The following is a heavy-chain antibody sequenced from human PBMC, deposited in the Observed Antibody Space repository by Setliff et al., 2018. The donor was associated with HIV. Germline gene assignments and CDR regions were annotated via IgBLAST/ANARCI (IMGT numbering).Heavy chain of an antibody. CDR2: IDSNNGNR. CDR3: VRLTADRTNYYYYMDV. Sequence: ASVKVSCKASGYSLSTYAISWVRQAPGQGLEWMGWIDSNNGNRNFAQKFRGRVTITTDISTNTAYMEVRSLSFDDTAVYYCVRLTADRTNYYYYMDVWGKGTTVTVSS. CDR1: GYSLSTYA. V-gene: IGHV1-18*01. J-gene: IGHJ6*03. D-gene: IGHD2-8*01.